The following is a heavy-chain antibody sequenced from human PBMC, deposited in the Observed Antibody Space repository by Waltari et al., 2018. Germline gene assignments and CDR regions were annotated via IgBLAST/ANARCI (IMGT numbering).Heavy chain of an antibody. CDR2: IHKSGRT. Sequence: WWSWVRPPPGKGLDWIGQIHKSGRTNYNPSLDSRAIVSMDTSNNQISLKLTSATAADTAVYYCAAYRGRGIYFDYWGQGTLVTVSP. CDR1: W. J-gene: IGHJ4*02. D-gene: IGHD2-15*01. CDR3: AAYRGRGIYFDY. V-gene: IGHV4-4*02.